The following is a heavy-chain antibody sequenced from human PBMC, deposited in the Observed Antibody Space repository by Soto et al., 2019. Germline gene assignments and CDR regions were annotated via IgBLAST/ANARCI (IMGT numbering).Heavy chain of an antibody. J-gene: IGHJ4*02. V-gene: IGHV1-3*01. CDR3: ARDGRADNYGDYVDY. Sequence: QVQLVQSGAEVKKPGASVKLSCKASGYTFTNYAMHWVRQAPGQGLEWMGWINADNGNTRYSQKFQGRVTMTRDTSASTVHMELRSLRSEDTAIYYCARDGRADNYGDYVDYWGQGTLVTVSS. CDR1: GYTFTNYA. D-gene: IGHD4-17*01. CDR2: INADNGNT.